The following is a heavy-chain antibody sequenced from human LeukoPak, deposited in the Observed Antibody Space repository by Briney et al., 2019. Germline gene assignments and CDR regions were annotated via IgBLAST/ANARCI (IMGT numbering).Heavy chain of an antibody. Sequence: PGGSLRLSCAASGFTFSSYSMTWFRQAPGKGLVWVSYISSSSSTIYYADSMKGRFTISRDNARNSLYLQMNSLRAEDTAVYYCTRSGSGWYVDNWFDSWGQGTLVTVSS. CDR1: GFTFSSYS. J-gene: IGHJ5*01. D-gene: IGHD6-19*01. CDR2: ISSSSSTI. V-gene: IGHV3-48*01. CDR3: TRSGSGWYVDNWFDS.